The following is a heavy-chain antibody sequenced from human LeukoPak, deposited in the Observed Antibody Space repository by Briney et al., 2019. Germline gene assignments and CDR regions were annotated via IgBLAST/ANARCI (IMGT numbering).Heavy chain of an antibody. J-gene: IGHJ6*02. Sequence: GGSLRLSCAASGFTFSTYCMSWVRQAPGKGLEWVAKIKKDGSEKDYVDSVKGRFTISRDNAKNSLYVQMNSLRAEDTAVYYCARVSDYYGMDVWGQGTTVTVSS. CDR1: GFTFSTYC. CDR2: IKKDGSEK. V-gene: IGHV3-7*04. CDR3: ARVSDYYGMDV. D-gene: IGHD3-10*01.